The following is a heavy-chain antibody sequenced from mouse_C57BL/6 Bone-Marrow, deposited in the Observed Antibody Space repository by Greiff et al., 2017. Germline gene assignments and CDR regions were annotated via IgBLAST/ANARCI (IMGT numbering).Heavy chain of an antibody. CDR3: TRREFISDY. CDR1: GYTFTDYD. CDR2: IDPDTGGT. V-gene: IGHV1-15*01. D-gene: IGHD1-1*01. Sequence: QVQLQQSGAELVRPGASVTLSCKASGYTFTDYDMHWVKQTPVHSLEWIGAIDPDTGGTAYNQKFKGKAILTADKSSSTAYMELRSLTSEDSAVYYDTRREFISDYWGQGTTLTVSS. J-gene: IGHJ2*01.